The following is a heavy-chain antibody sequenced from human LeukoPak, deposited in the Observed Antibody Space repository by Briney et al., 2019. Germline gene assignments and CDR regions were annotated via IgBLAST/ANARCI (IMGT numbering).Heavy chain of an antibody. V-gene: IGHV3-66*01. CDR2: LFTDYSA. CDR3: VLDYSGSGSYYRDY. J-gene: IGHJ4*02. CDR1: GITVSSNF. Sequence: GGSLRLSCAASGITVSSNFMYWVRQAPEKGLQCVSVLFTDYSAYYADSVKGRFTISRDNSKNTLYLQMDSLRVEDTAVYYCVLDYSGSGSYYRDYWGQGTLVTVSS. D-gene: IGHD3-10*01.